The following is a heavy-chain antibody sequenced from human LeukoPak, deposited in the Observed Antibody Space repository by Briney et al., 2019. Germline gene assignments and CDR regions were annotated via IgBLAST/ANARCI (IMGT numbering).Heavy chain of an antibody. CDR1: GFTFSSYW. CDR2: IKQDGSEK. Sequence: GGSLRLSCAASGFTFSSYWMSWVRQAPGKGLEWVANIKQDGSEKYYVDSVKGRFTISRDNAKNSLYLQMNSLRAEDTAVYYCARVLLVATTIFDYWGQGTLVTVSS. J-gene: IGHJ4*02. CDR3: ARVLLVATTIFDY. D-gene: IGHD5-12*01. V-gene: IGHV3-7*01.